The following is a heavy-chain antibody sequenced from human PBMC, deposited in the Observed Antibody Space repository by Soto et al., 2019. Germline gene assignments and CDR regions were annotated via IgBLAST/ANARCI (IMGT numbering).Heavy chain of an antibody. CDR1: GFTFSGSA. J-gene: IGHJ4*02. CDR3: TRSPIDYYGSGSYYDFDY. Sequence: SLRLSCAASGFTFSGSAMHWVRQASGKGLEWVGRIRSKANSYATAYAASVKGRFTISRDDSKNTAYLQMNSLKTEDTAVYYCTRSPIDYYGSGSYYDFDYWGQGTLVTVSS. V-gene: IGHV3-73*01. D-gene: IGHD3-10*01. CDR2: IRSKANSYAT.